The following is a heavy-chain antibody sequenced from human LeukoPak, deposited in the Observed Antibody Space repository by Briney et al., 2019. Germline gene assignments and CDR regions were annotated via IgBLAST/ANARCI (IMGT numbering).Heavy chain of an antibody. Sequence: GGSLRLSCGASGFTFSSYGMSWVRQAPGKGLEWVSSVSGSGESTYYADSVKGRFTISRDNSKNTLYLQMNSLRAEDTAVYYCAKDFRDSGYYYVAPQSFDYWGQGTLVTVSS. CDR3: AKDFRDSGYYYVAPQSFDY. J-gene: IGHJ4*02. D-gene: IGHD3-22*01. V-gene: IGHV3-23*01. CDR2: VSGSGEST. CDR1: GFTFSSYG.